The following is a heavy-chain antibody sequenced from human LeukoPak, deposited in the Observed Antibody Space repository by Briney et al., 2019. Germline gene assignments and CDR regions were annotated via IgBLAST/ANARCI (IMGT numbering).Heavy chain of an antibody. CDR3: ASIDPYGGGDCYSGFDY. J-gene: IGHJ4*02. Sequence: SETLSLTCTVSGYSISSGYYWGWILQPPGKGLEWIGSIYHSGSTYYNPSLKSRVTISVDTSKNQFSLKLSSVTAADTAVYYCASIDPYGGGDCYSGFDYWGQGTLVTVSS. D-gene: IGHD2-21*02. CDR1: GYSISSGYY. CDR2: IYHSGST. V-gene: IGHV4-38-2*02.